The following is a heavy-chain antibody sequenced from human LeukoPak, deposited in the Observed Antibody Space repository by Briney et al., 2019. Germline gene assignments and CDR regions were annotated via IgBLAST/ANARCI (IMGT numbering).Heavy chain of an antibody. CDR2: IDSNSKFM. CDR3: ARGLMGGYPRFDY. D-gene: IGHD3-22*01. J-gene: IGHJ4*02. V-gene: IGHV3-21*04. Sequence: GGSLRLSCAASGFTFGLYSTTWVRQAPGKGLEWVSLIDSNSKFMNYADSVKGRFTISRDNARNSLYLQMNSLKDEDTALYYCARGLMGGYPRFDYWGQGTLVTVSS. CDR1: GFTFGLYS.